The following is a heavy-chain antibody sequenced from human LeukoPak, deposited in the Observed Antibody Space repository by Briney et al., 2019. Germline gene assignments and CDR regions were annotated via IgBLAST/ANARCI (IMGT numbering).Heavy chain of an antibody. D-gene: IGHD5-12*01. Sequence: PGGSLRLSCAASGFTFSNAWMSWVRQAPGKGLEWVGRIKSKTDGGTTDYAAPVKGRLTISRDDSKNTLYLQMNSLKTEDTAVYYCTTHQGYAPFDYWGQGTLVTVSS. J-gene: IGHJ4*02. CDR1: GFTFSNAW. CDR2: IKSKTDGGTT. CDR3: TTHQGYAPFDY. V-gene: IGHV3-15*01.